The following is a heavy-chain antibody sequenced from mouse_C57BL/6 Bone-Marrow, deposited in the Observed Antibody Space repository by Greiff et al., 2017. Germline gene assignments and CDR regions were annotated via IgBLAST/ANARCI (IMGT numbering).Heavy chain of an antibody. V-gene: IGHV1-69*01. J-gene: IGHJ4*01. Sequence: QVQLQQPGAELVMPGASVKLSCKASGYTFTSYWMHWVKQRPGQGLEWIGEIDPSDSYTKYNQKFKGKATLTVDKSSNTAYMQLSSLTSEDSAVYYGAREGDYDYDLYYALDYWGQGTSVTVSS. CDR1: GYTFTSYW. CDR3: AREGDYDYDLYYALDY. D-gene: IGHD2-4*01. CDR2: IDPSDSYT.